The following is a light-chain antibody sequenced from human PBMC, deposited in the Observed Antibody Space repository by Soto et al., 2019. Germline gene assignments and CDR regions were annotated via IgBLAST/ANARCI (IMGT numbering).Light chain of an antibody. J-gene: IGLJ2*01. V-gene: IGLV2-14*01. Sequence: QSALTQPASVSGSPGQSITISCTGTSSDVGGYNYVSWYQQHPGKVPKLMIYDVSNRPSGFSNRFSGSKSGNTASRTTSGLQAEDEADYYCSSYTRSSIVVFGGGTKLTVL. CDR2: DVS. CDR3: SSYTRSSIVV. CDR1: SSDVGGYNY.